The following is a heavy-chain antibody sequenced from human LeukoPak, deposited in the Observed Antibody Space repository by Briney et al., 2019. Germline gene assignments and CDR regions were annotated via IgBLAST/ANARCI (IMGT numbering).Heavy chain of an antibody. CDR2: ISAYNGNT. Sequence: ASVKVSCKASGYTFTSYVISWVRQAPGQGLEWMGWISAYNGNTGYAQKFQGRVAMTRNTSISTAYMELSSLRSEDTAVYYCARGLRFMVRGVITNWFDPWGQGTLVTVSS. CDR3: ARGLRFMVRGVITNWFDP. CDR1: GYTFTSYV. D-gene: IGHD3-10*01. J-gene: IGHJ5*02. V-gene: IGHV1-8*02.